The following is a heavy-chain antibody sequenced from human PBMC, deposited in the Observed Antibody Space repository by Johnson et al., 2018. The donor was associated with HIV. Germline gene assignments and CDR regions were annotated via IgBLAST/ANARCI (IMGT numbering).Heavy chain of an antibody. CDR3: AKDCILVVTAKDALYI. Sequence: VQLVESGGGLVQPGGSLKLSCAASGFTFSGSAMHWVRQASGKGLEWVGRIRSKANSYATAYAASVKGRFTITRDNAKNSLYLQMNSLRAEDTAVYYCAKDCILVVTAKDALYIWGQGTMVTVSS. J-gene: IGHJ3*02. CDR1: GFTFSGSA. CDR2: IRSKANSYAT. V-gene: IGHV3-73*02. D-gene: IGHD2-21*02.